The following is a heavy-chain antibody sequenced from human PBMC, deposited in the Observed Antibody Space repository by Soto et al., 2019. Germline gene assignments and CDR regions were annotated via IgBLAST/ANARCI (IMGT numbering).Heavy chain of an antibody. J-gene: IGHJ4*02. Sequence: GGSLRLSCAASGFTFSSYGMHWVRQAPGKGLEWVAVISYDGSNKYYADSVKGRFTISRDNSKNTLYLQMNSLRAEDTAVYYCAKDAHRLYSSGWYGKLDYWGQGTLVTVSS. CDR3: AKDAHRLYSSGWYGKLDY. CDR2: ISYDGSNK. CDR1: GFTFSSYG. V-gene: IGHV3-30*18. D-gene: IGHD6-19*01.